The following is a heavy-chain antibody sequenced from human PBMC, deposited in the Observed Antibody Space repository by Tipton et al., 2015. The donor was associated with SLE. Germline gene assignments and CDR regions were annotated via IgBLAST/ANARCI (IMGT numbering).Heavy chain of an antibody. CDR1: DFSFNNFG. V-gene: IGHV3-30*02. CDR2: IRADESDK. Sequence: SLRLSCAASDFSFNNFGVHWVRRAPGKGLEWVAFIRADESDKFYADSVKGRFTISRDKSKNTLYLQLDSLRAEDTALYYCAKDLAAGANYWGQGTLVTVSS. CDR3: AKDLAAGANY. D-gene: IGHD3-10*01. J-gene: IGHJ4*02.